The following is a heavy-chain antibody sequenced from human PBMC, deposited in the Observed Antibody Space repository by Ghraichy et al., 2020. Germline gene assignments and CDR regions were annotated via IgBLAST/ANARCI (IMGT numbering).Heavy chain of an antibody. CDR3: AKAYSGYYYDSSGYYDWFDP. CDR2: ISYDGSNK. V-gene: IGHV3-30*18. CDR1: GFTFSSYG. Sequence: GGSLRLSCAASGFTFSSYGMHWVRQAPGKGLEWVAVISYDGSNKYYADSVKGRFTISRDNSKNTLYLQMNSLRAEDTAVYYCAKAYSGYYYDSSGYYDWFDPWGQGTLVTVSS. D-gene: IGHD3-22*01. J-gene: IGHJ5*02.